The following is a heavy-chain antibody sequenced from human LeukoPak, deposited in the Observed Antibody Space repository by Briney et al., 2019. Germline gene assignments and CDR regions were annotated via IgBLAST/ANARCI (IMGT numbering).Heavy chain of an antibody. D-gene: IGHD3-3*01. Sequence: GGSLRLSCAASGFTFSSYGMHWVRQAPGKGLEWVANIKQDGSEKYYVDSVKGRFTISRDNAKNSLYLQMNSLRAEDTAVYYCARYLEWLPYYYYYYYMDVWGKGTTVAVSS. V-gene: IGHV3-7*01. CDR3: ARYLEWLPYYYYYYYMDV. CDR1: GFTFSSYG. CDR2: IKQDGSEK. J-gene: IGHJ6*03.